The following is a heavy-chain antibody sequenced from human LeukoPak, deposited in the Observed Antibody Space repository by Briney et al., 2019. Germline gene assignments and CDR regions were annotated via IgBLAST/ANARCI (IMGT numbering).Heavy chain of an antibody. Sequence: GGSLRLSCVASGFTFSTYAMSWVRLAPGKGLEWVSAISGSGGSTYYADSVKGRFTISRDNSKNTLYLQMNSLRAEDTAVYYCAKDHSGPTTFFDYWGQGTLVTVSS. V-gene: IGHV3-23*01. D-gene: IGHD5-12*01. CDR1: GFTFSTYA. J-gene: IGHJ4*02. CDR2: ISGSGGST. CDR3: AKDHSGPTTFFDY.